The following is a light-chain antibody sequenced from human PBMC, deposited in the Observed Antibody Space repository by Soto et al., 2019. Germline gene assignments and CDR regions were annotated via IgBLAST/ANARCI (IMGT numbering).Light chain of an antibody. V-gene: IGLV2-8*01. J-gene: IGLJ1*01. CDR2: EVS. CDR3: SSYAGNNHYV. Sequence: SVLTRPPSASGSPGRSVASACTGTSSDVGGYKYVSWYQQHPGKAPKLMIYEVSKRPSGVPDRFSGSKSGNTASLTVSGLQAEDEADYYCSSYAGNNHYVFGTGTKVTVL. CDR1: SSDVGGYKY.